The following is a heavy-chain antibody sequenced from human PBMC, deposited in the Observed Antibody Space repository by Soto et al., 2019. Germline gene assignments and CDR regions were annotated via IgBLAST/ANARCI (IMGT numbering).Heavy chain of an antibody. V-gene: IGHV4-31*03. J-gene: IGHJ5*02. CDR3: ARGRITMVRGASVWFDP. Sequence: QVQLQESGPGLVKPSQTLSLTCTVSGGSISSGGYYWSWIRQHPGKGLEWIGYIYYSGSTYYNPSLKSRVTISVDTSKNHFSLKLSSVTAADTAVYYCARGRITMVRGASVWFDPWGQGTLVTVSS. CDR2: IYYSGST. D-gene: IGHD3-10*01. CDR1: GGSISSGGYY.